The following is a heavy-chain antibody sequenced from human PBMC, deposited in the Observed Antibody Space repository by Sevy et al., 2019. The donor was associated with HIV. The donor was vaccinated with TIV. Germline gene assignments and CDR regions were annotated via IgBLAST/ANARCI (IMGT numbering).Heavy chain of an antibody. V-gene: IGHV3-21*01. D-gene: IGHD2-2*01. CDR2: ISSSSSYI. Sequence: GGSLRLSCAASGFTFSSYSMNWVRQAPGKGLEWVSSISSSSSYIYHADSVKGRFTISRDNAKKSLSPQMNSLRAEDTAVYYWARDGGCSSTSCLLSFDYWGQGTLVTVSS. J-gene: IGHJ4*02. CDR3: ARDGGCSSTSCLLSFDY. CDR1: GFTFSSYS.